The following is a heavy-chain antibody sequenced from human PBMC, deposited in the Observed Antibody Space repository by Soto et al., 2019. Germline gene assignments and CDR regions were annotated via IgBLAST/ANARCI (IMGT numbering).Heavy chain of an antibody. V-gene: IGHV1-69*13. D-gene: IGHD6-6*01. CDR3: ARTPIAARPWGAKYFDY. CDR1: GGTFSSYD. J-gene: IGHJ4*02. CDR2: IIPIFGTA. Sequence: SVKVSCKASGGTFSSYDISWVRQAPGQWLEWMGGIIPIFGTANYAQKFQGRVTITADESTSTAYMELSSLRSEDTAVYYCARTPIAARPWGAKYFDYWGQGTLVTVSS.